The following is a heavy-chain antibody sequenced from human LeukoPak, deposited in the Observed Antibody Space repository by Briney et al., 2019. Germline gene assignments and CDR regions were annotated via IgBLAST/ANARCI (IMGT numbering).Heavy chain of an antibody. Sequence: SETLSLTCAVYGGSFSGYYWRWIRQPPGKGLEWIGEIYRSGSTNYHPSLKSRFTISVDKSENQFSLRLVSLTAGDPAGFFWGGKGWYSLNHSGRGALVTVSS. CDR3: GGKGWYSLNH. CDR2: IYRSGST. J-gene: IGHJ5*02. D-gene: IGHD3-3*01. CDR1: GGSFSGYY. V-gene: IGHV4-34*06.